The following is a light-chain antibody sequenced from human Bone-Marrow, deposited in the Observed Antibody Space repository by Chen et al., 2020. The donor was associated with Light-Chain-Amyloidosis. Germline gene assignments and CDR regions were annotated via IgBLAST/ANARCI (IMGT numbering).Light chain of an antibody. J-gene: IGLJ3*02. Sequence: SYVLTQPSSLSVAPGQPATIACGGTTIGSTSVHWYQQTPGQAALLVVYDDSDRPSGIPERLSGSNAGNTATLTISRVEAGDEADYYCQVWDRSSDRPVFGGGTKLTVL. CDR3: QVWDRSSDRPV. CDR2: DDS. V-gene: IGLV3-21*02. CDR1: TIGSTS.